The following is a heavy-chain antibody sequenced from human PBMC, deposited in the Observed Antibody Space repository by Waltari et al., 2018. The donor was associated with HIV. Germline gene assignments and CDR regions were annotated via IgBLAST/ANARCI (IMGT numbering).Heavy chain of an antibody. CDR1: GFTFADDR. V-gene: IGHV3-15*01. Sequence: EVQLVESGGGLVEPGGSLRLSCASSGFTFADDRMHWVRQAPGKGLEWVARIKGKTDAGTRDFAAPVKGRFSISRNYLKNTVDLQMNNLKTEDTALYYCAAGTGRSDFDYWGQGTLVTVSS. J-gene: IGHJ4*02. CDR3: AAGTGRSDFDY. CDR2: IKGKTDAGTR. D-gene: IGHD7-27*01.